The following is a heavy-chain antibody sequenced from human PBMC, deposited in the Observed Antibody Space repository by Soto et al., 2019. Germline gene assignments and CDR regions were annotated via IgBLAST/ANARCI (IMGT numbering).Heavy chain of an antibody. Sequence: ASVKVSCKSAGHTFPNYAIHWGRRAPGQRLEWLGWINTGHGNTKYSQKFQGRLIITTDTSAGTAYMELSSLRSEDTAVYYCAGDNAGYDYPPPLDPWGLGTLVTVSS. J-gene: IGHJ5*02. D-gene: IGHD5-12*01. V-gene: IGHV1-3*04. CDR2: INTGHGNT. CDR3: AGDNAGYDYPPPLDP. CDR1: GHTFPNYA.